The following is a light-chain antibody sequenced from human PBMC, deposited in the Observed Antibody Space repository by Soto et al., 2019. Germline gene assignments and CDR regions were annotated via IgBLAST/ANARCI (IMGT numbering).Light chain of an antibody. Sequence: QSVLTQPPSVSGAPGQRVTISCTGSSSNIGAGYDVHWYQQLPGTAPKLFIYDYSNRPSGVPDRFSGSKSGTSASLAITGLQAEDEADYYCQSYDSSLSGYVFGTGTKVTVL. CDR2: DYS. CDR1: SSNIGAGYD. V-gene: IGLV1-40*01. CDR3: QSYDSSLSGYV. J-gene: IGLJ1*01.